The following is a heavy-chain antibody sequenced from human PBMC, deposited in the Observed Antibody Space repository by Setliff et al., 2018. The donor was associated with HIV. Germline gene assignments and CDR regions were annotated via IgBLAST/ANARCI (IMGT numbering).Heavy chain of an antibody. Sequence: PTQTLTLTCTFSGFSLSTSGVGVGWIRQPPGKALEWLALIYWDDDKRYSPSLKSRLTITKDTSKNQVVLTMTNMDPVDTATYYCAHRDYGSVLDAFDIWGQGTMVTVSS. D-gene: IGHD3-10*01. CDR3: AHRDYGSVLDAFDI. V-gene: IGHV2-5*02. CDR2: IYWDDDK. CDR1: GFSLSTSGVG. J-gene: IGHJ3*02.